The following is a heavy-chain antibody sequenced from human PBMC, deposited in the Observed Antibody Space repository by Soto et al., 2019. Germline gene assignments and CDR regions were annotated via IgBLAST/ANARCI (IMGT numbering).Heavy chain of an antibody. CDR3: ARDNGIAGSFDP. V-gene: IGHV3-48*02. CDR1: GFTFRSYS. CDR2: ISISGTAI. Sequence: EVQLVESGGGLVQPGGCLRLSCAASGFTFRSYSMNWVRQAPGKGLEWVSYISISGTAIYYADSVKGRFTISRDDAKNSLYLQMNSLRDEDTSVYYCARDNGIAGSFDPWGQGALVTVSS. J-gene: IGHJ5*02. D-gene: IGHD6-13*01.